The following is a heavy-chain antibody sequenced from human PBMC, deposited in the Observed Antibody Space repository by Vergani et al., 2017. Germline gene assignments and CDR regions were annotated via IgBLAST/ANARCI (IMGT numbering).Heavy chain of an antibody. CDR2: INHSGST. CDR1: GGSISSYY. Sequence: QVQLQESGPGLVKPSETLSLTCTVSGGSISSYYWSWIRQPPGKGLEWIGEINHSGSTNYNPSLKSRVTISVDTSKNQFSLKLSSVTAADTAVYYCARAPHRTVTTAKFDYWGQGTLVTVSS. V-gene: IGHV4-34*01. J-gene: IGHJ4*02. D-gene: IGHD4-17*01. CDR3: ARAPHRTVTTAKFDY.